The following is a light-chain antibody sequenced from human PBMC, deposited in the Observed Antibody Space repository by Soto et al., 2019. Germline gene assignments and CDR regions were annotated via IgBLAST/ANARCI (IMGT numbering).Light chain of an antibody. V-gene: IGLV2-23*01. CDR3: CAYAATCTYV. J-gene: IGLJ1*01. CDR1: TSDVGKYNL. Sequence: QSALTQPASVSGSPGQAITISCTGTTSDVGKYNLVSWYQQHPGKAPKVMILQGYKRPSGVSNRFSGSKFGNTASLTISGLQAEDEAEYYCCAYAATCTYVFGTGTKVTVL. CDR2: QGY.